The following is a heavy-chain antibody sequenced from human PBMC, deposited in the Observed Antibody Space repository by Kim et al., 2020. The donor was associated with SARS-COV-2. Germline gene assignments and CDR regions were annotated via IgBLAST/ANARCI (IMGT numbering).Heavy chain of an antibody. D-gene: IGHD3-10*01. CDR3: ARDGSWGVVYGMDV. CDR1: GFTFSSYG. V-gene: IGHV3-33*01. Sequence: GGSLRLSCAASGFTFSSYGMHWVRQAPGKGLEWVAVIWYDGSNKYYADSVKGRFTISRDNSKNTLYLQMNSLTAEDTAVYYCARDGSWGVVYGMDVWGQGTTVTVSS. CDR2: IWYDGSNK. J-gene: IGHJ6*02.